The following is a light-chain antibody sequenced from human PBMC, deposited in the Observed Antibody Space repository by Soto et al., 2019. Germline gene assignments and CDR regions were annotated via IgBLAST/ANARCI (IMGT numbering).Light chain of an antibody. CDR1: QNVSISY. CDR2: GAS. V-gene: IGKV3-20*01. J-gene: IGKJ1*01. Sequence: ELVMTQSRPTLSVSPGERAIPSCRASQNVSISYLAWYQQKPGQAPRLLIYGASSWATGIPDRFSGSGSGTGFTLTISSLEPEDFAVYYCQQCGSSPQTFGQGTKVDIK. CDR3: QQCGSSPQT.